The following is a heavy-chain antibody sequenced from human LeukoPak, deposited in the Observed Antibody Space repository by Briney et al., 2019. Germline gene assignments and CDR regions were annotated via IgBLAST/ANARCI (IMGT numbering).Heavy chain of an antibody. CDR1: GYTFTSFD. CDR2: INPNNGNA. CDR3: ARATSRPSNYYSMDV. J-gene: IGHJ6*03. V-gene: IGHV1-8*01. Sequence: ASVKVSCKASGYTFTSFDLNWVRQAPGQGLEWGGWINPNNGNADYAQRFQGRVTMTRDTAISTVYMELSSLTYEDTAVYYCARATSRPSNYYSMDVWGKGTTVTVSS. D-gene: IGHD2-2*01.